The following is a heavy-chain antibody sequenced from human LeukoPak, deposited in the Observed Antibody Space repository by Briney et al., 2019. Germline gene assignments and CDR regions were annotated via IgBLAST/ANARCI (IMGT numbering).Heavy chain of an antibody. Sequence: SETLSLTCTVSGGSISTNNRYWGWIRQSPGKGLEWIGNFQYSGSTLYNPSLKSRVTISVDTSQNQFSLRLSSVTDADTAVYYCARRRAGSSWIDYWGQGTLVIVSS. D-gene: IGHD6-13*01. CDR2: FQYSGST. CDR1: GGSISTNNRY. CDR3: ARRRAGSSWIDY. J-gene: IGHJ4*02. V-gene: IGHV4-39*01.